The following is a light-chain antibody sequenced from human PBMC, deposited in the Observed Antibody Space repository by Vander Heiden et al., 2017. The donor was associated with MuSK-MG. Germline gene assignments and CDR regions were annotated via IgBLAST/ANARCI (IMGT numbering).Light chain of an antibody. CDR1: SSNIGSNT. J-gene: IGLJ3*02. V-gene: IGLV1-44*01. CDR3: AAWDDSLNGWV. Sequence: QSVLTQPPSASGTPGQRVTISCSGSSSNIGSNTVNWYQQPPGTAPKLLIYSNNQRPSGVPDRFSGSKSGTSASLAISGLQSEEEADYYCAAWDDSLNGWVFGGGTKLTVL. CDR2: SNN.